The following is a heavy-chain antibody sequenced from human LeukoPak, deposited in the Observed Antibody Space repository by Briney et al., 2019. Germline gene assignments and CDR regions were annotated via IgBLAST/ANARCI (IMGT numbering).Heavy chain of an antibody. V-gene: IGHV4-59*01. D-gene: IGHD2-2*01. Sequence: KASETLSLTCTVSGGSISSYYWSWIRQPPGKGLEWIGYIYYSGSTKHNPSLKSRVTISVDTSRNQFSLKLSSVTAADTAVYYCARGVQSDIVVVPRFDPWGQGTLVTVSS. J-gene: IGHJ5*02. CDR3: ARGVQSDIVVVPRFDP. CDR2: IYYSGST. CDR1: GGSISSYY.